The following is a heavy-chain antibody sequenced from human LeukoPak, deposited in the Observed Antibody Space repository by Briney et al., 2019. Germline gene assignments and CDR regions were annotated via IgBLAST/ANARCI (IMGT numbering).Heavy chain of an antibody. D-gene: IGHD4-11*01. CDR3: ARAPTTYYCYYMDV. Sequence: PSETLSLTCTVSGDSISNYYWSWFRQPPGKGLEWIGYIFYSGSTIYNSSLKSRVTISVDASKDQFSLKLSSVTAADTAVYYCARAPTTYYCYYMDVWGKGTTVTVSS. V-gene: IGHV4-59*01. J-gene: IGHJ6*03. CDR1: GDSISNYY. CDR2: IFYSGST.